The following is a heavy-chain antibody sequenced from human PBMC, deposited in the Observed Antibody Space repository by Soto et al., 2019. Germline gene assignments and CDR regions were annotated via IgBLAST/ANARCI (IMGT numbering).Heavy chain of an antibody. V-gene: IGHV3-21*01. CDR2: ISSSSSYI. J-gene: IGHJ6*02. CDR1: GFTFSSYS. D-gene: IGHD2-15*01. CDR3: ARDSTGYCSGGSCRYGGMDV. Sequence: EVQLVESGGGLVKPGGSLRLSCAASGFTFSSYSMNWVRQAPGKGLEWVSSISSSSSYIYYADSVKGRFTISRDNAKNSLYLQMNSLRAEDTAVYYCARDSTGYCSGGSCRYGGMDVWGQGTTVTVSS.